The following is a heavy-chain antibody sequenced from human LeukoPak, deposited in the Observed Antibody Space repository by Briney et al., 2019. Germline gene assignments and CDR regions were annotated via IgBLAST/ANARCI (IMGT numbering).Heavy chain of an antibody. CDR1: GFNFNIYA. V-gene: IGHV3-23*01. J-gene: IGHJ4*02. CDR2: IVGSGGGT. CDR3: AKGAHTMILVDVES. Sequence: PGGSLRLSCAASGFNFNIYAMNWVRQAPGKGLEWVSGIVGSGGGTYYADSVKGRFTISRDNSKNTLYLQMNSLRAEDTAVYYCAKGAHTMILVDVESWGQGTLVTVSS. D-gene: IGHD3-22*01.